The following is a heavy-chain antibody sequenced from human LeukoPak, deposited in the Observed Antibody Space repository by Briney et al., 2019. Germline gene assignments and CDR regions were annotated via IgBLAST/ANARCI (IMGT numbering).Heavy chain of an antibody. Sequence: SETLSLTCTVSGGSISSGGYYWSWIRQHPGKGLEWIGYIYYSGSTYYNPSLKSRVTISVDTSKNQFSLKLSSVTAADTGVYYCARDSLRYYDSSGSIDYWGQGTLVTVSS. CDR2: IYYSGST. CDR3: ARDSLRYYDSSGSIDY. D-gene: IGHD3-22*01. V-gene: IGHV4-31*03. J-gene: IGHJ4*02. CDR1: GGSISSGGYY.